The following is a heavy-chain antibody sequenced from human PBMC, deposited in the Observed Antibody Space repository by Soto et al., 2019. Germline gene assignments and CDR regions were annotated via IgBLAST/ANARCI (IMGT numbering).Heavy chain of an antibody. D-gene: IGHD2-2*02. V-gene: IGHV3-74*01. CDR2: INSDGSST. J-gene: IGHJ4*02. CDR3: ARGGVGRYCSSTSCYTWVFDY. Sequence: EVQLVESGGGLVQPGGSLRLSCAASGFTFSSYWMHWVRQAPGKGLVWVSRINSDGSSTSYADSVKGRFTISRNNAKNTLYLQLRSLRAEDTAVYYCARGGVGRYCSSTSCYTWVFDYWGQGTLVTVSS. CDR1: GFTFSSYW.